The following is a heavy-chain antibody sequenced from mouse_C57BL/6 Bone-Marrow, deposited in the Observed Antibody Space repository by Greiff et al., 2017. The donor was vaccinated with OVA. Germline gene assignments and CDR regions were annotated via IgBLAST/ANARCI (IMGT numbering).Heavy chain of an antibody. V-gene: IGHV5-12*01. J-gene: IGHJ4*01. Sequence: DVMLVESGGGLVQPGGSLKLSCAASGFTSSDFYMYWIRQTPEKRLEWVAYISNGGGSTYYPDTVKGRFTISRDNAKNTLYLQMSRLKSEDTAMYYCARLDAMDYWGQGTSVTVSS. CDR3: ARLDAMDY. CDR2: ISNGGGST. CDR1: GFTSSDFY.